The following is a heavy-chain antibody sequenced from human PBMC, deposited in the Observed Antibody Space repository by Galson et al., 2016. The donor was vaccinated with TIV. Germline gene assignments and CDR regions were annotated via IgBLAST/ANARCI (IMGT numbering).Heavy chain of an antibody. J-gene: IGHJ3*02. V-gene: IGHV3-74*01. CDR2: TNVDGSST. Sequence: SLRLSCAASGFTFSKYWMHWVRQAPEKGLVWISRTNVDGSSTSYADSVKGRVTISRDNAKNTLYLQMNSLRAEDTAMYYCASSGWYSLDAFNIWGQGTMVTVSS. CDR1: GFTFSKYW. CDR3: ASSGWYSLDAFNI. D-gene: IGHD6-19*01.